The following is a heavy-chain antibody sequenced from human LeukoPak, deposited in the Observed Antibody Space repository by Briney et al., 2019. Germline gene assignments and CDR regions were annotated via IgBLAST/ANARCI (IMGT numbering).Heavy chain of an antibody. Sequence: GGSLRLSCAASGFTFSSYSMNWVRQAPGKGLEWVSSISSSSSYIYYADSVKGRFTISRDNAKNSLYLQMNSLRAEDTAVYYCAREPVVVPAANYYGMDVWGKGTTVTVSS. J-gene: IGHJ6*04. CDR1: GFTFSSYS. D-gene: IGHD2-2*01. CDR2: ISSSSSYI. CDR3: AREPVVVPAANYYGMDV. V-gene: IGHV3-21*01.